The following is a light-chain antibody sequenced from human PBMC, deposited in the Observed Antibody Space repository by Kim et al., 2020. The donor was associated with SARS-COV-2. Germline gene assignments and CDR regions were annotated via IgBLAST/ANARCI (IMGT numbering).Light chain of an antibody. J-gene: IGLJ3*02. CDR3: QAWDSSTTWV. CDR2: QDT. V-gene: IGLV3-1*01. CDR1: KLGDKY. Sequence: SYELTQPPSVSVSPGHTASITCSGDKLGDKYACWYQQKPGQSPVLVIYQDTKRPSGIPERFSGSNSGDTATLTISETQAMDEADYYCQAWDSSTTWVFGGGTQLTVL.